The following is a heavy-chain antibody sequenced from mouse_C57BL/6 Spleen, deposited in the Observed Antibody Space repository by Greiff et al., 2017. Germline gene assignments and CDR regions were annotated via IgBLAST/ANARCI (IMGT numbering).Heavy chain of an antibody. CDR2: ISSGGSYT. Sequence: DVHLVESGGDLVKPGGSLKLSCAASGFTFSSYGMSWVRQTPDKRLEWVATISSGGSYTYYPDSVKGRFTISRDNAKNTLYLQMSSLKSEDTAMYYCARKLGPYYFDYWGQGTTLTVSS. CDR3: ARKLGPYYFDY. V-gene: IGHV5-6*01. CDR1: GFTFSSYG. J-gene: IGHJ2*01. D-gene: IGHD4-1*01.